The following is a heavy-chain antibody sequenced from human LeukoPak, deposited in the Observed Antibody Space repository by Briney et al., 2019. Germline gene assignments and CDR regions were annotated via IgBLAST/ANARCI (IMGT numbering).Heavy chain of an antibody. J-gene: IGHJ4*02. Sequence: GGSLRLSCAASGFTFRSYAIHWVRQAPGKGLEWVAVISYDGSNKYYADSVKGRFTISRDNSKNTLYLQMNSLRAEDTAVYYCASFIDYWGQGTLVTVSS. CDR2: ISYDGSNK. CDR1: GFTFRSYA. V-gene: IGHV3-30*04. CDR3: ASFIDY.